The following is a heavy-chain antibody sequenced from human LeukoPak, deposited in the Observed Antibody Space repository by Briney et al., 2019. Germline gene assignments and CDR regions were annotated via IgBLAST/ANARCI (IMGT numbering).Heavy chain of an antibody. D-gene: IGHD4-17*01. V-gene: IGHV3-7*01. J-gene: IGHJ4*02. CDR1: GFTFSSYW. Sequence: RAGGSLRLSCAASGFTFSSYWMSWVRQAPGKGLEWVANIKQDGSEKCYVDSVKGRFTISRDNAKNSLYLQMNSLRAEDTAVYYCARERYGDYVNYFDYWGQGTLVTVSS. CDR2: IKQDGSEK. CDR3: ARERYGDYVNYFDY.